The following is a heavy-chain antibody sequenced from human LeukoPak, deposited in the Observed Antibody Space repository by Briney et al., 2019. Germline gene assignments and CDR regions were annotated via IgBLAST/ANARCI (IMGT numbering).Heavy chain of an antibody. Sequence: GGSLRLSCAASGFTFSSYGMSWVRQAPGKGLEWVSAISGSGGSTYYADSVKGRFTISRDNSKNTLYLQMNSLRAEDTAVYYCAKEEGSAYGSGSYYKFYYYYMDVWGKGTTVTISS. J-gene: IGHJ6*03. D-gene: IGHD3-10*01. CDR3: AKEEGSAYGSGSYYKFYYYYMDV. CDR2: ISGSGGST. V-gene: IGHV3-23*01. CDR1: GFTFSSYG.